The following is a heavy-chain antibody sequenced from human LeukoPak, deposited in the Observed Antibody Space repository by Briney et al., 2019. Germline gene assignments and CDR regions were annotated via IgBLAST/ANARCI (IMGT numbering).Heavy chain of an antibody. CDR3: ARGWYSTSWVFDY. Sequence: GGSLRLSCAASGFTFSNYNMNWVRQAPGKGLEWLSYISSSGAIIYYADSVKGRFTISRDNAQKSLYLQMNSLGDEDTAVYYCARGWYSTSWVFDYWAREPWSASPQ. CDR1: GFTFSNYN. CDR2: ISSSGAII. V-gene: IGHV3-48*02. J-gene: IGHJ4*02. D-gene: IGHD6-13*01.